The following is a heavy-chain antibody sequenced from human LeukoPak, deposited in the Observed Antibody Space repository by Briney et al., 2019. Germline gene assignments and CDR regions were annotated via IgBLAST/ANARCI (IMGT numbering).Heavy chain of an antibody. D-gene: IGHD6-19*01. CDR1: GGSISSTHW. CDR2: IFHSGTT. CDR3: ARDQWLLRGGDHDAFDI. Sequence: SETLSRTCAVSGGSISSTHWWNWVRQPPGKGLEWIGEIFHSGTTNYNPSPKSRVTISIDKYKNQFSLKLRSVTAADTAVYYCARDQWLLRGGDHDAFDIWGQGTMVTVSS. V-gene: IGHV4-4*02. J-gene: IGHJ3*02.